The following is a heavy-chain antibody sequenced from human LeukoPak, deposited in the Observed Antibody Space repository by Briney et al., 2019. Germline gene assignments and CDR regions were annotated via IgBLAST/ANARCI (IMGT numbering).Heavy chain of an antibody. J-gene: IGHJ4*02. CDR3: ARDRRYCSGGSCDWNYFDY. Sequence: PGGSLRLSCAASGFTISSNYMSWVRQAQGKGLERVSVIYSGGSTYYADSVKGRFTISRHNSKNTLYLQMNSLRAEDTAVYYCARDRRYCSGGSCDWNYFDYWGQGTLVTVSS. D-gene: IGHD2-15*01. CDR2: IYSGGST. CDR1: GFTISSNY. V-gene: IGHV3-53*04.